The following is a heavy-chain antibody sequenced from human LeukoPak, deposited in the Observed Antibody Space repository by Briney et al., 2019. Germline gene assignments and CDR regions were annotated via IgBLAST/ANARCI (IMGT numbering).Heavy chain of an antibody. V-gene: IGHV1-46*01. J-gene: IGHJ6*02. D-gene: IGHD6-25*01. CDR2: INPSGGST. CDR3: ARDLGVSIAALYYYYGMDV. Sequence: ASVKVSCKASGYTFTSYYMHWVRQAPGQGLEWMGIINPSGGSTSYAQKSQGRVTMTRDTSTSTVYMELSSLRSEDTAVYYCARDLGVSIAALYYYYGMDVWGQGTTVTVSS. CDR1: GYTFTSYY.